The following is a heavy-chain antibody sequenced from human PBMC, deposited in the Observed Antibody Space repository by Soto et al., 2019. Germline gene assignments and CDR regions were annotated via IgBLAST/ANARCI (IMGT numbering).Heavy chain of an antibody. J-gene: IGHJ4*02. CDR2: IYYSGST. CDR3: ARHVAQWHWSPPARRDGYTIDY. V-gene: IGHV4-39*01. CDR1: GGSISSSSYY. D-gene: IGHD5-12*01. Sequence: SETLSLTCTVSGGSISSSSYYWGWIRQPPGKGLEWIVSIYYSGSTYYNPSLKSRVTISVDTSKNQFSLKLSSVTAADTAVYYCARHVAQWHWSPPARRDGYTIDYWGQGTLVTVSS.